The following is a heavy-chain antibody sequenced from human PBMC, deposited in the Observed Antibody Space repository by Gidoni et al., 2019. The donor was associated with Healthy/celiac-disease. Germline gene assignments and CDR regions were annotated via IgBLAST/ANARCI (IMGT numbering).Heavy chain of an antibody. CDR2: IYYSGCT. J-gene: IGHJ1*01. V-gene: IGHV4-39*01. CDR1: GRFISSSSSY. CDR3: ARLWGDFWSGYYHRYFQH. Sequence: LLLHESRPGLVDPSVTLSLTCTVSGRFISSSSSYWGWIRQPPGKGLEWIGSIYYSGCTYYNPSLQSRVTISVDTSKNQFSLKRRSVTAADTAVYYCARLWGDFWSGYYHRYFQHWGQGTLVTVSS. D-gene: IGHD3-3*01.